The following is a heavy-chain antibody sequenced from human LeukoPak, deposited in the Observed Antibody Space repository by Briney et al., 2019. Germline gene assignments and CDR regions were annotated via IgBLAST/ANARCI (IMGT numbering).Heavy chain of an antibody. V-gene: IGHV3-23*01. CDR1: GGSISSYY. Sequence: ETLSLTCTVSGGSISSYYWSWVRQAPGKGLEWVSAISGSGGSTYYADSVKGRFTISRDNAKNSLYLQMNSLRAEDTAVYYCAIAPPLAPFDYWGQGTLVTVSS. J-gene: IGHJ4*02. CDR3: AIAPPLAPFDY. CDR2: ISGSGGST.